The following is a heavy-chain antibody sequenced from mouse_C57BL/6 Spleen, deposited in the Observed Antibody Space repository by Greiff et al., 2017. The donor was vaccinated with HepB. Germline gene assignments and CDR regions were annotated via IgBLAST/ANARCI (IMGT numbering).Heavy chain of an antibody. CDR2: ISSGSSTI. J-gene: IGHJ2*01. V-gene: IGHV5-17*01. D-gene: IGHD2-3*01. CDR1: GFTFSDYG. CDR3: ARAYDGYYYYFDY. Sequence: EVQRVESGGGLVKPGGSLKLSCAASGFTFSDYGMHWVRQAPEKGLEWVAYISSGSSTIYYADTVKGRFTSSRDNAKNTLFLQMTSLRSEDTAMYYCARAYDGYYYYFDYWGQGTTLTVSS.